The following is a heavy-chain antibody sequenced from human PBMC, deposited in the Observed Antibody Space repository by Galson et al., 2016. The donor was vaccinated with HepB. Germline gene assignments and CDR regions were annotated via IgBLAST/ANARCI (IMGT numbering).Heavy chain of an antibody. CDR3: ARDRDYYAMDV. CDR2: IWYDGSNK. V-gene: IGHV3-33*08. J-gene: IGHJ6*02. CDR1: GFTFSSYG. Sequence: SLRLSCAASGFTFSSYGMHWVRQAPGKGLEWVAFIWYDGSNKYYGDSVKGRFTISRDNSKNTLYLQMNSLRAEDTAVFYCARDRDYYAMDVWGQGTTVTVS.